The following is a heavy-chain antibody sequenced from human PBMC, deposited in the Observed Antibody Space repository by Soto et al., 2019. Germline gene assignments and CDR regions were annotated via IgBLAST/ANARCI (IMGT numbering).Heavy chain of an antibody. V-gene: IGHV2-5*02. CDR1: GFSLTTSGVG. Sequence: QITLNESGPTVVRPTETLTLTCRFSGFSLTTSGVGVGWIRQSPGKAPDWLALIYWDDDKRYSASLKSRLTTPKDTSKNQVVLTVSDLDPTDAATYYCAHRVLRTVFGLVTTTAIYFDFWGQGPPVAVSS. D-gene: IGHD3-3*01. CDR3: AHRVLRTVFGLVTTTAIYFDF. CDR2: IYWDDDK. J-gene: IGHJ4*02.